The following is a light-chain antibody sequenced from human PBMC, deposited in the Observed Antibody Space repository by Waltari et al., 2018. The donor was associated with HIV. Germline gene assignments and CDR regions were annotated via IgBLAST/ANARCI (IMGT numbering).Light chain of an antibody. CDR3: QKYNNAPHT. J-gene: IGKJ1*01. V-gene: IGKV1-27*01. CDR1: QDIGDS. Sequence: DIRMTQSPSSLSASVGDRVTITCRATQDIGDSLAWYQQRPGQGPKLLIYRASTLHSGVPSRFTGSGSGTYFTISITSLQPEDVATYFCQKYNNAPHTFGQGTKVEI. CDR2: RAS.